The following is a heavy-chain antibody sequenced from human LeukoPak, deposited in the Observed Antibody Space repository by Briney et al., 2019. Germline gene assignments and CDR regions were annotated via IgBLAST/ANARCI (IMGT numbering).Heavy chain of an antibody. Sequence: ASVKVSCKVSGYTLTELSMHWVRQAPGKGLEWMGGFDPEDGETIYAQKLQGRVTMTTDTSTSTAYMELRSLRSDDTAVYYCARDIAAAGTVGYNWFDPWGQGTLVTVSS. D-gene: IGHD6-13*01. CDR1: GYTLTELS. J-gene: IGHJ5*02. V-gene: IGHV1-24*01. CDR2: FDPEDGET. CDR3: ARDIAAAGTVGYNWFDP.